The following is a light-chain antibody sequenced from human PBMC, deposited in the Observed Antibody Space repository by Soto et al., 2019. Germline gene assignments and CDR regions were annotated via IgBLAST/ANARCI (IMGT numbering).Light chain of an antibody. Sequence: QSVLTQPPSASGTPGQRVTISCSGSNSNIESNTVNWYQQLPGTAPKLLIYRNNQRPSGVPDRFSGSRSGTSASLAISGLQSEYEADYYCAAWDDSLKGVVFGGGTKLTVL. CDR2: RNN. CDR3: AAWDDSLKGVV. V-gene: IGLV1-44*01. J-gene: IGLJ2*01. CDR1: NSNIESNT.